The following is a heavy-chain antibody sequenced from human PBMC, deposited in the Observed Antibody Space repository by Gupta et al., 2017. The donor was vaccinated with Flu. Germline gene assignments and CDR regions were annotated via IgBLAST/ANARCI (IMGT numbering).Heavy chain of an antibody. D-gene: IGHD2-21*02. CDR2: INQRGTT. CDR3: ARLLPSMNMVTA. Sequence: SWVRHPPGKGLEWVGEINQRGTTNYNPSLKGRGTMSIDSSKTQLYLKLTSMTAADTAVYDCARLLPSMNMVTAWGQGTLVTVSS. V-gene: IGHV4-34*01. J-gene: IGHJ5*02.